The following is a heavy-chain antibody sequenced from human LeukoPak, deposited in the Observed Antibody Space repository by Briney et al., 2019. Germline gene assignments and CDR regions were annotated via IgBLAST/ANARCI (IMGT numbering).Heavy chain of an antibody. V-gene: IGHV3-23*01. Sequence: GGTLRLSCAASGFTFSSYGMSWVRQAPGKGLEWVSAISGSGGSTYYADSVKGRFTISRDNSKNTLYLQMNSLRAEDTAVYYCAKDGTTAMVVRYFDYWGQGTLVTVSS. CDR3: AKDGTTAMVVRYFDY. CDR1: GFTFSSYG. J-gene: IGHJ4*02. CDR2: ISGSGGST. D-gene: IGHD5-18*01.